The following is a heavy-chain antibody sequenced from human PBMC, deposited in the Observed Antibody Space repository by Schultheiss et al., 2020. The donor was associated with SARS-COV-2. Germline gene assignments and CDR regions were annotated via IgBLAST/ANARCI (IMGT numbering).Heavy chain of an antibody. Sequence: SVKVSCKASGGTFSSYAISWVRQAPGQGLEWMGGIIPIFGTANYAQKFQGRVTMTRDTSANTAYMELNSLRSEDTAVYYCARGGPRYSSSWYVFDQWGQGTLVTVSS. CDR1: GGTFSSYA. D-gene: IGHD6-13*01. CDR2: IIPIFGTA. CDR3: ARGGPRYSSSWYVFDQ. J-gene: IGHJ4*02. V-gene: IGHV1-69*05.